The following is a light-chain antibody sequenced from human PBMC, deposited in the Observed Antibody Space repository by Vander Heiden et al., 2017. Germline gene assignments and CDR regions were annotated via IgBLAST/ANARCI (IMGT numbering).Light chain of an antibody. V-gene: IGKV4-1*01. CDR2: WAS. CDR1: QSGLTTAHNQNT. CDR3: QQAYTAPWT. J-gene: IGKJ1*01. Sequence: DIVMTQSPDSLAVSPGERATITCKSSQSGLTTAHNQNTLGWYPQKRGQPPNLLFFWASTRASGVPDRFSGSGSGTDFTLTISSLQAEDVAIYYCQQAYTAPWTFGPGTNVEIK.